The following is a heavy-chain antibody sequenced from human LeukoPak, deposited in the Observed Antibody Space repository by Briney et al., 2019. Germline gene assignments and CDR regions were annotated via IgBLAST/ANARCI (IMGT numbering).Heavy chain of an antibody. CDR2: ISYDGSNK. V-gene: IGHV3-30*04. CDR3: ARGGGYSCMDV. D-gene: IGHD5-18*01. CDR1: GFTFSSYA. J-gene: IGHJ6*04. Sequence: SGRSLRLSCSASGFTFSSYAMHWVRQAPGKGLEWVAVISYDGSNKKYADSVKGRFTISRDNSKNTLYLQMNSLRAEDTAVYYCARGGGYSCMDVWGKGTTVTVSS.